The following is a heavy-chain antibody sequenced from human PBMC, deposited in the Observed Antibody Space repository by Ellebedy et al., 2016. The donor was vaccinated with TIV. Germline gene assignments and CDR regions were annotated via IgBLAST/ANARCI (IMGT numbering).Heavy chain of an antibody. CDR3: ARDLSLGIAAAGTVYWFDP. J-gene: IGHJ5*02. CDR1: GGSISSYY. Sequence: MPSETLSLTCTVSGGSISSYYWSWIRQPAGKGLEWIGRIYTSGSTNYNPSLKSRVTMSVDTSKNQFSLKLSSVTAADTAVYYCARDLSLGIAAAGTVYWFDPWGQGTLVTVSS. CDR2: IYTSGST. V-gene: IGHV4-4*07. D-gene: IGHD6-13*01.